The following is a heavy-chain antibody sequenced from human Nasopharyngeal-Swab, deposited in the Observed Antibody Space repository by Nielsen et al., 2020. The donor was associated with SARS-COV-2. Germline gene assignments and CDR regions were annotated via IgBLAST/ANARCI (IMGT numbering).Heavy chain of an antibody. CDR3: ARHRRDSVPAAGWFDP. CDR2: ISSSSSYI. V-gene: IGHV3-21*01. J-gene: IGHJ5*02. D-gene: IGHD2-2*01. Sequence: GESLKISCAASGFTFSSYSMNWVRQAPGKGLEWVSSISSSSSYIYYADSVKGRFTISRDNAKNSLYLQMNSLRAEDTAVYYCARHRRDSVPAAGWFDPWGQGTLVTVSS. CDR1: GFTFSSYS.